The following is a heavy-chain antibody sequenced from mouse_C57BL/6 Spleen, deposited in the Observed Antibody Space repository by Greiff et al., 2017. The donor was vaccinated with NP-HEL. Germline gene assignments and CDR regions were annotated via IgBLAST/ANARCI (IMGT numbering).Heavy chain of an antibody. CDR2: INPNNGGT. J-gene: IGHJ2*01. V-gene: IGHV1-26*01. CDR3: AREGFDY. Sequence: EVQLQQSGPELVKPGASVKISCKASGYTFTDYYMNWVKQSHGKSLEWIGDINPNNGGTSYNQKFKGKATLTVDKSSSTAYMELRSLTSEDSAVYYCAREGFDYWGQGTTLTGSS. CDR1: GYTFTDYY.